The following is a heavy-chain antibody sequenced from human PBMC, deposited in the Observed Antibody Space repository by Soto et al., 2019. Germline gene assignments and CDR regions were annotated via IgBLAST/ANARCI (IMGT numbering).Heavy chain of an antibody. D-gene: IGHD6-19*01. Sequence: GGSLRLSCSASGFTFSSYAMHWVRQAPGKGLEYVSAISSNGGSTYYADSVKGRFTIPRDNSKNTLYLQMSSLRAEDTAVYYCVKVPIAVAPGSWFDPWGQGTLVTVSS. V-gene: IGHV3-64D*08. CDR1: GFTFSSYA. J-gene: IGHJ5*02. CDR3: VKVPIAVAPGSWFDP. CDR2: ISSNGGST.